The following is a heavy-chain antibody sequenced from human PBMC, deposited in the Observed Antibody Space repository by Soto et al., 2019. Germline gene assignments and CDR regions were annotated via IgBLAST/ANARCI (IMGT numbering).Heavy chain of an antibody. CDR2: IVVGNGDT. V-gene: IGHV1-58*02. Sequence: QMQLVQSGPEVEKPGTSVKVSCKTSGFTFTNSLIQWVRQARGQRLEWIGWIVVGNGDTDYAQKFQERVTITRDMSTNPAYMELSSLRSEDTAVYYCAAGRITIFGVTDNGGEAFDVWGQGTMVTVSS. D-gene: IGHD3-3*01. CDR1: GFTFTNSL. CDR3: AAGRITIFGVTDNGGEAFDV. J-gene: IGHJ3*01.